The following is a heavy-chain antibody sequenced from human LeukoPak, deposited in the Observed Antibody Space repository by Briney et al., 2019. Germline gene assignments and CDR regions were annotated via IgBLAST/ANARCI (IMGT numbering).Heavy chain of an antibody. CDR3: ARVTDILTGYFDY. CDR1: GGSMRSYY. D-gene: IGHD3-9*01. V-gene: IGHV4-59*01. J-gene: IGHJ4*02. Sequence: SETLSLTCTVSGGSMRSYYWSWIRQPPEKGLEWIGDMYYSGSTNYNPSLKRRVTILVDTSNSQFSLKLSSVTAADTAIYYCARVTDILTGYFDYWGQGTLVTVYS. CDR2: MYYSGST.